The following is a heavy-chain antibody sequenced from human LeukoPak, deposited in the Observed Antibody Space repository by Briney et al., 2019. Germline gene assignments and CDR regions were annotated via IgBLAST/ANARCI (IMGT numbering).Heavy chain of an antibody. CDR2: IYYSGST. J-gene: IGHJ4*02. CDR1: GGSISSSSYY. V-gene: IGHV4-39*01. D-gene: IGHD3-22*01. CDR3: ARQPYYYDSGGYYRHFDY. Sequence: SETLSLTCSVSGGSISSSSYYWGWIRQPPGKGLEWIASIYYSGSTYYNPSLKSRVTTSVGTSRNQFSLKLSSVTAADTALYYCARQPYYYDSGGYYRHFDYWGQGTLVTVSS.